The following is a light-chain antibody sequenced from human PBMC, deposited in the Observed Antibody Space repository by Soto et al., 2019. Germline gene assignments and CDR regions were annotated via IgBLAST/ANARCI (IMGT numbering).Light chain of an antibody. V-gene: IGKV1-5*01. CDR2: DAS. CDR1: QSISSW. CDR3: QEYNTYSSYT. Sequence: DIQLTQSSSTLSASVGDRVTITCRASQSISSWLAWYQQKPGKAPKLLIYDASTLESGVPSRFSGSRYGSEFTLTISSLQPDDLATYYCQEYNTYSSYTFGQGTKVEIK. J-gene: IGKJ2*01.